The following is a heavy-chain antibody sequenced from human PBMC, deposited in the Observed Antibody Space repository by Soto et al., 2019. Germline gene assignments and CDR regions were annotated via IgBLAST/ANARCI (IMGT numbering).Heavy chain of an antibody. CDR3: AKDHCSSTSCYRYYYYGIDV. V-gene: IGHV3-30*18. CDR2: ISYDGSNK. CDR1: GFTFSSYG. D-gene: IGHD2-2*01. Sequence: QVQLVESGGGVVQPGRSLRLSCAASGFTFSSYGMHWVRQAPGKGLEWVAVISYDGSNKYYADSVKGRFTISRDNSKNTLYLQMNSLRAEDTAVYYCAKDHCSSTSCYRYYYYGIDVWGQGTTVTVSS. J-gene: IGHJ6*02.